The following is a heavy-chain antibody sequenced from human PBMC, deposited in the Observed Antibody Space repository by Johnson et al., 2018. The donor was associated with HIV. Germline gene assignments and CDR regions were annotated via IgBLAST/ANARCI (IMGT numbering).Heavy chain of an antibody. J-gene: IGHJ3*02. V-gene: IGHV3-13*01. CDR1: GFAFRTYW. CDR3: AREVFTIFGATQRGAFDI. D-gene: IGHD3-3*01. Sequence: VQLVESGGGLVQPGGSLRLSCAASGFAFRTYWMVWVRQATGKGLEWVSAIGTAGDTYYPGSVKGRFTLSRDNSKNTLYLQMSSLRAEYRAVYYRAREVFTIFGATQRGAFDIWGQGTMVTVSS. CDR2: IGTAGDT.